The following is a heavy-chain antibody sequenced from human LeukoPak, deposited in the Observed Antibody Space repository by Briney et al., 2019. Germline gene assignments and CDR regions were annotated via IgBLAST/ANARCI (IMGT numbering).Heavy chain of an antibody. CDR3: ATPIVLRGWDY. J-gene: IGHJ4*01. CDR1: GFTFSSYS. Sequence: GRSLRLSCAASGFTFSSYSMHWVRQAPGKGLQWVAVISYDGSIQYYADSVMGRFTISRDNSKNTLCLQVNSLRTENTALYYCATPIVLRGWDYCG. V-gene: IGHV3-30*03. CDR2: ISYDGSIQ. D-gene: IGHD3-16*02.